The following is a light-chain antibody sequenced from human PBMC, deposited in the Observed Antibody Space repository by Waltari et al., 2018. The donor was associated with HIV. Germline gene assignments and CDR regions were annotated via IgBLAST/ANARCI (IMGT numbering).Light chain of an antibody. J-gene: IGKJ2*01. V-gene: IGKV2-28*01. CDR2: LGS. CDR1: QRLLHNNGNNF. Sequence: EIVMTQSPLSLPVTPGEPASISCSSSQRLLHNNGNNFLDWYLQKPGQSPQLLIYLGSSRASGVPDRFSGRGSGTDFTLNISRVEAEDVGVYYCMQALQTPPTFGQGTKLEIK. CDR3: MQALQTPPT.